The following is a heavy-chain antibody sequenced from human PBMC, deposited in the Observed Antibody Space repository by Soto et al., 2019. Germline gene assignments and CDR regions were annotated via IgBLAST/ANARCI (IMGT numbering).Heavy chain of an antibody. CDR1: GGSIISSSYY. J-gene: IGHJ4*02. CDR3: ATHFWRQSYSDY. Sequence: QLQLQESGPGLVKPSETLSLTCTVSGGSIISSSYYWGWIRQPPGKGLEWIGSFYYSGGTYYNPSLMSRVSMSVGASNSQFSLKLSSVTAADTAGYYCATHFWRQSYSDYWGQGSLVTVSS. V-gene: IGHV4-39*01. CDR2: FYYSGGT. D-gene: IGHD3-3*01.